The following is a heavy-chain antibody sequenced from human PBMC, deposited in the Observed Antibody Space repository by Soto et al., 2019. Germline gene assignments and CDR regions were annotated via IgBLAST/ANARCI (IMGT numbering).Heavy chain of an antibody. Sequence: SETLSLTCTVSGGSISSSSYYWGWIRQPPGKGLEWIGSIYYSGSTYYNPSLKSRVTISVDTSKNQFSLKLSSVTAADTAVYYCASCSGSYCYYYYGMDVWGQGTTVTVSS. D-gene: IGHD1-26*01. CDR2: IYYSGST. CDR3: ASCSGSYCYYYYGMDV. J-gene: IGHJ6*02. CDR1: GGSISSSSYY. V-gene: IGHV4-39*01.